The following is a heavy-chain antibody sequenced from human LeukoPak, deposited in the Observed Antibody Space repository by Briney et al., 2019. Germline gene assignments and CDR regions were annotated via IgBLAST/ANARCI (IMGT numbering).Heavy chain of an antibody. CDR1: GGSISSYY. Sequence: SETLSLTCTVSGGSISSYYWSWIRQPPGKGLEWIGYIYYSGSTNYNPSLKSRVTISVDTSKNQFSLKLSSVTAADTAVYYCARVGWYYYDSSGYTYYFDYWGQGTLVTVSS. J-gene: IGHJ4*02. CDR2: IYYSGST. V-gene: IGHV4-59*12. D-gene: IGHD3-22*01. CDR3: ARVGWYYYDSSGYTYYFDY.